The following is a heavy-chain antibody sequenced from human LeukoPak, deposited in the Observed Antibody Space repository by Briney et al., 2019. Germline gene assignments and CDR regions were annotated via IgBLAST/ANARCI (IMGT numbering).Heavy chain of an antibody. V-gene: IGHV4-39*07. CDR1: GGSISISSYY. D-gene: IGHD1-26*01. J-gene: IGHJ4*02. Sequence: PSETQSLTCTVFGGSISISSYYWGWIRHPPGKGLEWIGSIYYSGSTYYNPSLKSRVTISVDTPKNQFSLKLSSVTAADTAVYYCARGYCGSYCGYWGQGTLVTVSS. CDR2: IYYSGST. CDR3: ARGYCGSYCGY.